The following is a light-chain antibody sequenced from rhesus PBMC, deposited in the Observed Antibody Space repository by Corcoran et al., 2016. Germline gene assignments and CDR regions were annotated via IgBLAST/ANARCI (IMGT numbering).Light chain of an antibody. CDR3: LRYSSSPWT. Sequence: DIQMTQSPSSLSASVGDTVTITCRASQSISSWLDWYQQKPGKAPKLLIYKASSLQSGVPSRFSGSGDGTDFTLTISSLQPTDFATYYCLRYSSSPWTFGQGTKVEIK. CDR2: KAS. J-gene: IGKJ1*01. V-gene: IGKV1-22*01. CDR1: QSISSW.